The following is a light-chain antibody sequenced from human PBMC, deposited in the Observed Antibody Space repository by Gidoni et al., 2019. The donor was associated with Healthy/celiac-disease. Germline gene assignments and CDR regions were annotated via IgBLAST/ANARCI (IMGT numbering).Light chain of an antibody. CDR1: QSVLYSYNIKNC. V-gene: IGKV4-1*01. J-gene: IGKJ1*01. Sequence: DIVMTQSPDTLAVSLGESATIKCKSSQSVLYSYNIKNCLAWYQQKPGQAPKLLIYWASTRETGVPYRFSGSGSGTDFTLTISSLQAEDVAVYYCQQYYSTAWTFGQGTKVEIK. CDR3: QQYYSTAWT. CDR2: WAS.